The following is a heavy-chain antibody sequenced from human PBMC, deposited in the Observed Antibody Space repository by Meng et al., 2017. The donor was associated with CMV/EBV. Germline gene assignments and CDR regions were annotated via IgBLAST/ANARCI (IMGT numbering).Heavy chain of an antibody. V-gene: IGHV3-9*03. J-gene: IGHJ4*02. CDR1: GFTFDDYA. CDR2: ISWNSGSI. D-gene: IGHD4-17*01. CDR3: AKGSTVTTWGYFDY. Sequence: GGSLRLSCAASGFTFDDYAMHWVRQAPGKGLEWVLGISWNSGSIGYADSVKGRFTISRDNAKNSLYLQMNSLRAEDMALYYCAKGSTVTTWGYFDYWGQGTLVTVSS.